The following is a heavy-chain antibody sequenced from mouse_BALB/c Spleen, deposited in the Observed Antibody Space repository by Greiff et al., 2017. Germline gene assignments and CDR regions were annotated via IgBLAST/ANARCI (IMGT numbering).Heavy chain of an antibody. D-gene: IGHD2-10*01. CDR3: ARPAYYGFAY. CDR2: ISYSGST. V-gene: IGHV3-2*02. CDR1: GYSITSDYA. J-gene: IGHJ3*01. Sequence: EVKLVESGPGLVKPSQSLSLTCTVTGYSITSDYAWNWIRQFPGNKLEWMGYISYSGSTSYNPSLKSRISITRDTSKNQFFLLLNSVTTEDTATYYCARPAYYGFAYWGQGTLVTVSA.